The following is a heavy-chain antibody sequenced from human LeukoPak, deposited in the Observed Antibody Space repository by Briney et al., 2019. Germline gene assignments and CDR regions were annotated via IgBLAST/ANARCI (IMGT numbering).Heavy chain of an antibody. CDR2: INQSGRT. V-gene: IGHV4-34*01. CDR3: ARGKVYSSGWYVADAFDI. CDR1: GGSFSGYY. J-gene: IGHJ3*02. D-gene: IGHD6-19*01. Sequence: SDPLSLTCAVYGGSFSGYYWSWLRQPPGKGLDWIGEINQSGRTNYIPSLKSRVTISVDTSKNQFSLKLSSVAAADTAVCDCARGKVYSSGWYVADAFDIWGQGTMVSVSS.